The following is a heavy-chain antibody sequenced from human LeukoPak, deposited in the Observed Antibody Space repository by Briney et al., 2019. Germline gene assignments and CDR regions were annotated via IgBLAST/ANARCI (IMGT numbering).Heavy chain of an antibody. CDR2: ISSSSTI. D-gene: IGHD3-10*01. J-gene: IGHJ4*02. CDR3: ARLYGRGFDY. Sequence: GGSLRLSCAASGFTFSSYSMNWVRQAPGKGLEWVSYISSSSTIYYADSVKGRFTISRDNAKNSLYLQMNSLRAEDTAVYYCARLYGRGFDYWGRGTLVTVSS. CDR1: GFTFSSYS. V-gene: IGHV3-48*04.